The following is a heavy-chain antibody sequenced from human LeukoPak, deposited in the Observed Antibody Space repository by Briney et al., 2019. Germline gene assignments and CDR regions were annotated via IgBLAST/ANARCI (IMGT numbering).Heavy chain of an antibody. CDR2: ISAYNGNT. V-gene: IGHV1-18*01. D-gene: IGHD3-22*01. Sequence: ASVKVSCKASGYTSTSYGISWVRQAPGQGLEWMGWISAYNGNTKYAQKLQGRVTVTTDTSTSTAYMELRSLRSDDTAIYYCARDIYYYDSSAYYYFDYWGQGTLVTVSS. J-gene: IGHJ4*02. CDR3: ARDIYYYDSSAYYYFDY. CDR1: GYTSTSYG.